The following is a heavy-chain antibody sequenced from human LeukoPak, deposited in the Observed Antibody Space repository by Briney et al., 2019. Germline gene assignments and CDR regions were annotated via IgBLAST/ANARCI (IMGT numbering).Heavy chain of an antibody. J-gene: IGHJ6*03. CDR2: INHSGST. CDR1: GGSFSGYY. D-gene: IGHD3-22*01. Sequence: SETLSLTCAVYGGSFSGYYWSWIRQPPGKGLEWIGEINHSGSTNYNPSLKSRVTISVDTSKNQFSLKLSSVTAADTAVYYCARHRSAYDSSGYYSRGYYYYMDVWGKGTTVTISS. V-gene: IGHV4-34*01. CDR3: ARHRSAYDSSGYYSRGYYYYMDV.